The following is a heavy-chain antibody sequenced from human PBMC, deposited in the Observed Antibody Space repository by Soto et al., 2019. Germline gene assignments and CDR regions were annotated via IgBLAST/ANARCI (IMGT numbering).Heavy chain of an antibody. CDR2: IYYTGTT. CDR3: ATVMHDYGTNWVDS. J-gene: IGHJ5*01. CDR1: SGSISSDKYY. Sequence: QVQLQESGPGLVKPSQTLSLTCSVSSGSISSDKYYWTWIRQSPGKGLEWIGHIYYTGTTHYNPSVTSRVIILLDKSKNQFSLTLTSVTAAATGVYYCATVMHDYGTNWVDSWGQGILVTVSS. D-gene: IGHD4-17*01. V-gene: IGHV4-30-4*01.